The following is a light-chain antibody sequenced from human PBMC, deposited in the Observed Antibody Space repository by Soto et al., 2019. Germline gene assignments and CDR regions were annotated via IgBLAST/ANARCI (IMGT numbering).Light chain of an antibody. V-gene: IGKV1-39*01. J-gene: IGKJ1*01. Sequence: DIQMTQSPSSLSASVGDTVTITCLASQSISSYLNWYQQRPGKAPKVLIYGASTLQSGVPSRFSGSGSGTEFTLTISSLQPEDFATYYCHQTFSTRSWTFGQGTKVDI. CDR1: QSISSY. CDR2: GAS. CDR3: HQTFSTRSWT.